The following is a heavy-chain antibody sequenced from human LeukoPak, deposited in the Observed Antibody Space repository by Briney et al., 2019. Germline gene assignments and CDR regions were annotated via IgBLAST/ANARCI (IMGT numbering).Heavy chain of an antibody. CDR2: IIPIFGTA. Sequence: SLKVSCNASGSTFSSYAISWVRQAPGQGLEWMEGIIPIFGTANYAQKFQGRVTITADESTSTAYMELSSLRSEDTAVYYCARGYYDSSGSLPDYWGQGTLVTVSS. V-gene: IGHV1-69*01. CDR1: GSTFSSYA. D-gene: IGHD3-22*01. CDR3: ARGYYDSSGSLPDY. J-gene: IGHJ4*02.